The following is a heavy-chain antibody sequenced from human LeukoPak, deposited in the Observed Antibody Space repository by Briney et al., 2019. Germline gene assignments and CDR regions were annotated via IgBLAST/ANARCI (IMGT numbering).Heavy chain of an antibody. V-gene: IGHV4-59*01. J-gene: IGHJ4*02. D-gene: IGHD6-19*01. CDR2: IYYSGST. CDR1: GGSISSYY. CDR3: ARDRSSGWYGKYYFDY. Sequence: KPSETPSLTXTVSGGSISSYYWGWIRQPPGKGTEGIGYIYYSGSTNYNPSLKSRVTISVDTSKNQFSLKLSSVTAADTAVYYCARDRSSGWYGKYYFDYWGQGTLVIVSS.